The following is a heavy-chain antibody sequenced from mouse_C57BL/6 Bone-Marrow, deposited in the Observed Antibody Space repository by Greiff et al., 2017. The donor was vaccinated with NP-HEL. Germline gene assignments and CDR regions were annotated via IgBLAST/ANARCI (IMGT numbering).Heavy chain of an antibody. CDR2: IYPRSGNT. D-gene: IGHD3-1*01. Sequence: QVQLQESGAELARPGASVKLSCKASGYTFTSYGISWVKQRTGQGLEWIGEIYPRSGNTYYNEKFKGKATLTADKSSSTAYMELRSLTSEDSAVYFCAEAGAIYAWFAYWGQGTLVTVSA. CDR1: GYTFTSYG. CDR3: AEAGAIYAWFAY. V-gene: IGHV1-81*01. J-gene: IGHJ3*01.